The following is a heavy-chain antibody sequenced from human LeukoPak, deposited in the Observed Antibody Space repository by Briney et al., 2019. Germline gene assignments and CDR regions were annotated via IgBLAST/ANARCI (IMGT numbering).Heavy chain of an antibody. CDR3: ARDDTIFGVVTYYYYYGMDV. V-gene: IGHV1-69*04. J-gene: IGHJ6*02. CDR1: GGTFSSYA. Sequence: SVKVSCKASGGTFSSYAISWVRQAPGQGLEWMGRIIPILGIANYAQKFQGRATITADKSTSTAYMELSSLRSEDTAVYYCARDDTIFGVVTYYYYYGMDVWGQGTTVTVSS. D-gene: IGHD3-3*01. CDR2: IIPILGIA.